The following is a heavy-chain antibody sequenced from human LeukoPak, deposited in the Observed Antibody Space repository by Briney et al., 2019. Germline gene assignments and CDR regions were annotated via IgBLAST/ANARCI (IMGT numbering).Heavy chain of an antibody. J-gene: IGHJ4*02. CDR3: AKDLVGATEKGY. V-gene: IGHV3-30*18. Sequence: GGSLRLSCAASGFTFSSYGMHWVRQAPGKGLEWVAVISYDGSNKYYADSVKGRFTISRDNSKNTLYLQTNSLRAEDTAVYYCAKDLVGATEKGYWGQGTLVTVSS. CDR1: GFTFSSYG. CDR2: ISYDGSNK. D-gene: IGHD1-26*01.